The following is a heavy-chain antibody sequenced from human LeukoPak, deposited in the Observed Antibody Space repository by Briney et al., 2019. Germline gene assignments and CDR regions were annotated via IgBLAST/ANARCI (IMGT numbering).Heavy chain of an antibody. CDR1: GVSISSGGYY. D-gene: IGHD3-3*01. CDR2: IYSSGST. V-gene: IGHV4-31*03. J-gene: IGHJ6*03. Sequence: SETLSLTCTVSGVSISSGGYYWSWIRQRPGMGLEWIVYIYSSGSTYYNPSLKTRVTISVDTSKNHFSLKLSSVPAADTAVYYCARGPYDFWSGQYYYYYMDVWGKGTTVTVSS. CDR3: ARGPYDFWSGQYYYYYMDV.